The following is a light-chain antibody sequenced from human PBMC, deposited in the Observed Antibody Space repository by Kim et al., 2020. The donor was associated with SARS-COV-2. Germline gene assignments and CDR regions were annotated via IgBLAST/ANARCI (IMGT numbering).Light chain of an antibody. V-gene: IGKV4-1*01. CDR1: QSVLYSSTNKNS. J-gene: IGKJ1*01. Sequence: DILMTQSPDSLPVSLGETATINCKSSQSVLYSSTNKNSLAWYQQKPGQPPKLLIYWASTRESGVPDRFSGSGSGTDFTLTITSLQAEDVAVYYCQQYYSIPLTFGQGTKVDIK. CDR2: WAS. CDR3: QQYYSIPLT.